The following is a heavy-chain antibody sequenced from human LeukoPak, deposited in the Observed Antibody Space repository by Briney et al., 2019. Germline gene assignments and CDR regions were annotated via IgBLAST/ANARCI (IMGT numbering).Heavy chain of an antibody. Sequence: GGSLRLSCAASGFTFDDYGMSWVRQAPGKGLEWVSGINWNGGSTGYADSVKGRFTISRDNAKNSLYLQMNSLRAEDTALYYCARGLTPRYIWESPDYWGQGTLVAVSS. CDR1: GFTFDDYG. D-gene: IGHD3-16*01. CDR3: ARGLTPRYIWESPDY. J-gene: IGHJ4*02. CDR2: INWNGGST. V-gene: IGHV3-20*04.